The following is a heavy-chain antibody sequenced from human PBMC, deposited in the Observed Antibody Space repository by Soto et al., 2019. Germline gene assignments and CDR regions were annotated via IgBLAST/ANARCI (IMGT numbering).Heavy chain of an antibody. Sequence: GGSLRLSCAASGFTFSSYAMHWVRQAPGKGLEWVAVISYDGSNKYYADSVKGRFTISRDNSKNTLYLQMNSLRAEDTAVYYCARDQEGFALYAFDIWGQGTMVTVSS. CDR2: ISYDGSNK. J-gene: IGHJ3*02. CDR3: ARDQEGFALYAFDI. D-gene: IGHD3-3*01. CDR1: GFTFSSYA. V-gene: IGHV3-30-3*01.